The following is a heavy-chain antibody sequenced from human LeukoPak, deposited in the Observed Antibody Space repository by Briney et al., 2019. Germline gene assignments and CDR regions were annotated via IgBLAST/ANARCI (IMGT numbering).Heavy chain of an antibody. D-gene: IGHD2-8*02. CDR2: INSDGSGT. CDR1: GFTFSSYW. Sequence: GGSLRLSCAASGFTFSSYWMHWVRQAPGKGLVWVGRINSDGSGTRYADSVKGRFTISRDNAKNTLFLQVSSLRAEDTAVYYCARAWWGEGHFDYWGQGTLVTVSS. V-gene: IGHV3-74*01. J-gene: IGHJ4*02. CDR3: ARAWWGEGHFDY.